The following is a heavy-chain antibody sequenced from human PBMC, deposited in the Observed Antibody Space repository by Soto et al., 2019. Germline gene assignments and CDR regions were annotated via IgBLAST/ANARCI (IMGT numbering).Heavy chain of an antibody. V-gene: IGHV4-34*01. CDR1: GESFSGYY. CDR3: ARRQRLVAAPVRQFDY. CDR2: INRGGDT. D-gene: IGHD6-13*01. J-gene: IGHJ4*02. Sequence: SETLSLTCAMYGESFSGYYWNWIRQPPGKGLEWIGEINRGGDTNYNPSLKSRVTISIDTSKKQFSLKVESVTAADTAVYYCARRQRLVAAPVRQFDYWAREPWSPSPQ.